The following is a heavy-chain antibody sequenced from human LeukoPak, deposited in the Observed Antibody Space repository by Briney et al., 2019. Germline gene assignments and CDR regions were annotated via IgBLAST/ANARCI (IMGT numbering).Heavy chain of an antibody. J-gene: IGHJ4*02. CDR1: GFIVSSNY. V-gene: IGHV4-39*01. Sequence: GSLRLSCAASGFIVSSNYMTWVRQPPGKGLEWIGSIYYSGSTYYNPSLKSRVTISVDTSKNQFSLKLSSVTAADTAVYYCARQSWVFFDFWSGYQGYFDYWGQGTLVTVSS. CDR2: IYYSGST. CDR3: ARQSWVFFDFWSGYQGYFDY. D-gene: IGHD3-3*01.